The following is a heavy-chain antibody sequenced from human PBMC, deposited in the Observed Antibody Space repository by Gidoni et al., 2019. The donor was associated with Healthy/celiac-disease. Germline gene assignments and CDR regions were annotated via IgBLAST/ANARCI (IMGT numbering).Heavy chain of an antibody. Sequence: EVQLVESGGGLVKPGGSLRLSCAASGFTFSSYSMNWVRQAPGKGLEWVSSISSSSSYIYYADSVKGRFTISRDNAKNSLYLQMNSLRAEDTAVYYCARGVSMVQGVIGYWGQGTLVTVSS. J-gene: IGHJ4*02. D-gene: IGHD3-10*01. CDR1: GFTFSSYS. CDR2: ISSSSSYI. V-gene: IGHV3-21*01. CDR3: ARGVSMVQGVIGY.